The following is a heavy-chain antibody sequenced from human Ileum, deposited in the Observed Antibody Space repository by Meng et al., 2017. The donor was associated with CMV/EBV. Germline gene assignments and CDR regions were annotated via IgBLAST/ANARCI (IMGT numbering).Heavy chain of an antibody. Sequence: GESLKISCAASGFTFSTYAMTWVRQAPGNGLEWVSTISATGGTSYYADSVKGRFTISRDNSKSTLFLQMNSLRAEDTAVYYCAKYDLQWLVRVGFDYWGQGTLVTVSS. CDR3: AKYDLQWLVRVGFDY. V-gene: IGHV3-23*01. J-gene: IGHJ4*02. CDR1: GFTFSTYA. CDR2: ISATGGTS. D-gene: IGHD6-19*01.